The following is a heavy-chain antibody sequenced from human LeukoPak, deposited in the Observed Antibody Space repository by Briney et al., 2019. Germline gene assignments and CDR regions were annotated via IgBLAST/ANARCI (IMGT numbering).Heavy chain of an antibody. D-gene: IGHD2-2*01. J-gene: IGHJ6*04. CDR1: GFTFSSYS. V-gene: IGHV3-21*01. CDR2: ISSSSSYI. Sequence: GGSLRLSCAASGFTFSSYSMNWVRQAPGKGLEGFSSISSSSSYIYYADSVKGRFTISRDNAKNSLYLQMNSLRAEDTAVYYCARDWDIVAVPAPMDVWGKGTTVTVSS. CDR3: ARDWDIVAVPAPMDV.